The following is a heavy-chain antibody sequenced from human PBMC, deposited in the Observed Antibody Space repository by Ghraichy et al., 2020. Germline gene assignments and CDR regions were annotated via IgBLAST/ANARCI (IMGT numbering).Heavy chain of an antibody. CDR2: ISTSGDTT. J-gene: IGHJ6*02. V-gene: IGHV3-48*03. CDR1: GFTFSNYE. D-gene: IGHD2-21*01. CDR3: ARDQYSPYYFGMDV. Sequence: GGSLRLSCAASGFTFSNYEMNWVRQAPGKGLEWVSYISTSGDTTYYADSVRGRFTISRDNTKNSLYLQMNSLRAEDTALYYCARDQYSPYYFGMDVWGQGTTVTVSS.